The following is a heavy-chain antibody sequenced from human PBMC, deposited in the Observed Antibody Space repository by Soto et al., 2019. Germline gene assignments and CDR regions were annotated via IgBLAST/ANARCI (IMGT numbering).Heavy chain of an antibody. CDR3: ARAWAYYYDSSGYYPYYYGMDV. CDR2: IYYSGST. Sequence: QVQLQESGPGLVKPSQTLSLTCTVSGGSISSGDYYWSWIRQPPGKGLEWIGYIYYSGSTYYNPSLKSRVTLSGDPSKDQFSLKLSSVTAADTAVYYCARAWAYYYDSSGYYPYYYGMDVWGQGTTVTVSS. CDR1: GGSISSGDYY. D-gene: IGHD3-22*01. V-gene: IGHV4-30-4*01. J-gene: IGHJ6*02.